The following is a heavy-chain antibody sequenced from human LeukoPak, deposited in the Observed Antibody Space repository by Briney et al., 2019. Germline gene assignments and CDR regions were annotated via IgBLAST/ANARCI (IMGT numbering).Heavy chain of an antibody. J-gene: IGHJ6*03. V-gene: IGHV3-23*01. CDR3: AKAMQQLSERSRVLYYYYYYMDV. Sequence: GGSLRLSCAASGFTFSSYAMSWVRQAPGKGLEWVSAISGSGGSTYYADSVKGRFTISRDNSKNTLYLQMNSLRAEDTAVYYCAKAMQQLSERSRVLYYYYYYMDVWGKGTTVTVSS. D-gene: IGHD6-13*01. CDR2: ISGSGGST. CDR1: GFTFSSYA.